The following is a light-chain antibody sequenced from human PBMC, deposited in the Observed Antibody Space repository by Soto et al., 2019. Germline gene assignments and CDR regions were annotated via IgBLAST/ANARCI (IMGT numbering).Light chain of an antibody. J-gene: IGKJ4*01. CDR2: AAS. V-gene: IGKV1-27*01. Sequence: DIQMTQSPSSLSESVGDRVTISCRASQGIDNHLAWFQQKPGKAPNLLIYAASTLQSGVPSRFTGSGSGTDFTLTISSLQPEDAAIYYCQKCKVAPFTFGGGTKVEIK. CDR3: QKCKVAPFT. CDR1: QGIDNH.